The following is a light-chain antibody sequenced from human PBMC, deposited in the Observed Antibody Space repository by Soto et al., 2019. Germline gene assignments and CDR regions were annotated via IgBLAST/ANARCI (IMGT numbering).Light chain of an antibody. CDR1: QSISSY. CDR2: AAS. CDR3: QQSYSTPRT. J-gene: IGKJ1*01. Sequence: DIPLTQSPSSLSASLLDRVPIXGRASQSISSYLNWYQQKPGKAPKLLIYAASSLQSGVPSRFSGSGSGADFTLTISSLQPEDFATYYCQQSYSTPRTFGQGTKVDIK. V-gene: IGKV1-39*01.